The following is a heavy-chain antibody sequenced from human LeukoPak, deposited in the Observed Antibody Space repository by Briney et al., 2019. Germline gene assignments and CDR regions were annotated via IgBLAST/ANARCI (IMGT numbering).Heavy chain of an antibody. D-gene: IGHD2-15*01. CDR1: GGTFISYA. V-gene: IGHV1-69*10. Sequence: ASVKVSCKGSGGTFISYAISWVGQAPGQGGEWMGGIIPIFGIANYAQKFQGRVTITADKSTSTAYMELSSLRSEDTAVYYCARDQNDCSGGRCYSYYYGMDVWGQGTTVTVSS. J-gene: IGHJ6*02. CDR3: ARDQNDCSGGRCYSYYYGMDV. CDR2: IIPIFGIA.